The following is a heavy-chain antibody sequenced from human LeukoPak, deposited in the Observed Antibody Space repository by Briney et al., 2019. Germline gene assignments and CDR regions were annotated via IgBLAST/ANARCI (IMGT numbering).Heavy chain of an antibody. CDR1: GYTVTRYG. J-gene: IGHJ4*02. CDR2: ISAYNGNT. D-gene: IGHD3-22*01. Sequence: ASVKVSCKASGYTVTRYGISWVRQAPGQGLEWMGWISAYNGNTKYAQKLQDRVTMTTDTSTNTAYMELRSLRSDDTAVYYCARDPYSYDSSGYYRALDYWGQGTLVTVSS. V-gene: IGHV1-18*01. CDR3: ARDPYSYDSSGYYRALDY.